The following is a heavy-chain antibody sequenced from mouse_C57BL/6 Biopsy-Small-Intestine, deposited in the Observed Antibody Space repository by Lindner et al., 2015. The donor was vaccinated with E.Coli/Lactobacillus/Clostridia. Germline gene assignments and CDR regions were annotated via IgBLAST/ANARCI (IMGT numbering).Heavy chain of an antibody. CDR2: INPGSGGT. CDR1: GYAFTNT. CDR3: ARNYGSSWRVDY. Sequence: VQLQESGAELVRPGTSVKVSCKASGYAFTNTDRVVKQRPGQGLEWIGVINPGSGGTNYNEKFKGKATLTADKSSSTAYMQFSSLTSEDSAVYFCARNYGSSWRVDYWGQGTTLTVSS. V-gene: IGHV1-54*01. J-gene: IGHJ2*01. D-gene: IGHD1-1*01.